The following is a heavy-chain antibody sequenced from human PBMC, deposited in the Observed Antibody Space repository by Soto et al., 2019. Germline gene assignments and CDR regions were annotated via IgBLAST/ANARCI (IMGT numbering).Heavy chain of an antibody. CDR2: IKSKTDGGTT. D-gene: IGHD6-13*01. Sequence: GGSLRLSCAASEFTFSNAWMSWVRQAPGKGLEWVGRIKSKTDGGTTDYAAPVKGRFTISRDDSKNTLYLQMNSLKTEDTAVYYCTTDLRGAAAGAEYFQHWGQGTLVTVSS. J-gene: IGHJ1*01. V-gene: IGHV3-15*01. CDR1: EFTFSNAW. CDR3: TTDLRGAAAGAEYFQH.